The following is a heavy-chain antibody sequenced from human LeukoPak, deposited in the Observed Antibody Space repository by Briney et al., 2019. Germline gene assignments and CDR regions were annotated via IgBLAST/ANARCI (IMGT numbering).Heavy chain of an antibody. CDR2: IDYSGST. J-gene: IGHJ6*04. V-gene: IGHV4-59*01. CDR1: GGSISSYY. CDR3: ARDVDV. Sequence: PSETLSLTCTVSGGSISSYYWSWIRQPPGKGLEWIGYIDYSGSTNCYPSLKSRVTISVDTSKNQFSLKLSSVTAADTAVYYCARDVDVWGKGTTVTVSS.